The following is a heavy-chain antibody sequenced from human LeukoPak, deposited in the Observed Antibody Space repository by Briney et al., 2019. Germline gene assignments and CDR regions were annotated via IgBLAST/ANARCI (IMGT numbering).Heavy chain of an antibody. CDR1: GDSVSSNTAA. CDR2: TCYRSKWYN. D-gene: IGHD2-15*01. CDR3: ARGAAGAFDI. Sequence: SQTLSLTCAISGDSVSSNTAAWNWIRQSPSRGLEWLGRTCYRSKWYNDYTVSVKSRITVNPDTSKNQFSLQLDSVTPEDTAVYFCARGAAGAFDIWGQGTMVTVSS. V-gene: IGHV6-1*01. J-gene: IGHJ3*02.